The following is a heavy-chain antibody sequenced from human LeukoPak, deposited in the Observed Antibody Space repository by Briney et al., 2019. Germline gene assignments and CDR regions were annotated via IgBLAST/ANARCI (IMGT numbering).Heavy chain of an antibody. J-gene: IGHJ3*02. Sequence: KPSETLSLTCTVSGYSISSGYYWGWIRQPPGKGLEWIGSIHHSGSTYYNPSLKSRVTISVDTSKNQFSLKLSSVTAADTAVYYCARRIWMGYYYDSSGYGGAFDIWGQGTMVTVSS. D-gene: IGHD3-22*01. CDR2: IHHSGST. V-gene: IGHV4-38-2*02. CDR3: ARRIWMGYYYDSSGYGGAFDI. CDR1: GYSISSGYY.